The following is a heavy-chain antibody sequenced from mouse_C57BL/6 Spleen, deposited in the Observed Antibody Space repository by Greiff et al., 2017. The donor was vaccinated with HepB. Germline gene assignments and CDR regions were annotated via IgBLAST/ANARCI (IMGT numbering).Heavy chain of an antibody. D-gene: IGHD2-13*01. CDR2: IWGVGST. Sequence: VQRVESGPGLVAPSQSLSITCTVSGFSLTSYGVDWVRQSPGKGLEWLGVIWGVGSTNYNSALKSRLSISKDNSKSQVFLKMNSLQTDDTAMYYCASRRTNYAMDYWGQGTSVTVSS. V-gene: IGHV2-6*01. J-gene: IGHJ4*01. CDR1: GFSLTSYG. CDR3: ASRRTNYAMDY.